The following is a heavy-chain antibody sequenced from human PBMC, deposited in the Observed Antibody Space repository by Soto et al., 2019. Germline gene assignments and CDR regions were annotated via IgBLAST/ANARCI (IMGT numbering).Heavy chain of an antibody. J-gene: IGHJ4*02. Sequence: SVKVSCKASGYTFTSYAMHWVRQAPGQRLEWMGGIIAIIGKAKYAQKFQGRVTITTDESTSTAYMELSSLRSEDTAVYYCARPYSSSPGDYWGQGTLVTVSS. D-gene: IGHD6-6*01. CDR1: GYTFTSYA. CDR3: ARPYSSSPGDY. CDR2: IIAIIGKA. V-gene: IGHV1-69*05.